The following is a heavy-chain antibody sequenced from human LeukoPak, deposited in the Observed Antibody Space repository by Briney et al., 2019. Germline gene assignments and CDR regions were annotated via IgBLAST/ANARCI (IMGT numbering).Heavy chain of an antibody. V-gene: IGHV1-8*01. CDR3: ARHPYYDFWSGYYSGYYYYYGMDV. CDR2: MNPNSGNT. CDR1: GYTFTSYD. Sequence: GASVKVSCKASGYTFTSYDINWVRQATGQGLEWMGWMNPNSGNTGYAQKFQGRVTMTRNTSISTAYMELSSLRSEDTAVYYCARHPYYDFWSGYYSGYYYYYGMDVWGQGTTVTVSS. J-gene: IGHJ6*02. D-gene: IGHD3-3*01.